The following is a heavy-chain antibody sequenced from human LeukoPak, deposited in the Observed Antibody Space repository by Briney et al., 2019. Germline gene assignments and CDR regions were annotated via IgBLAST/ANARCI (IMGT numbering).Heavy chain of an antibody. CDR1: GYAFTTFD. D-gene: IGHD6-19*01. CDR3: ARDSGRENDEGFWFDP. Sequence: EASVKVSCKASGYAFTTFDINWVRQASGQGLEWVGWMNPKSGNTGYAQKFQGRVSMTRDTSISTAYMELSSLTSEDTAVYYCARDSGRENDEGFWFDPWGQGTLVTVSS. CDR2: MNPKSGNT. J-gene: IGHJ5*02. V-gene: IGHV1-8*01.